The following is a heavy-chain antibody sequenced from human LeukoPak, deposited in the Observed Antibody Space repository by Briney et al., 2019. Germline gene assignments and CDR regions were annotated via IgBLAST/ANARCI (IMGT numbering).Heavy chain of an antibody. Sequence: GGSLRLSCAASGFTFSSYSMNWVRQAPGKGLEWVSSISSSSSYIYYADSVKGRFTISRENAKNSLYLQTNSLRAEDTAVYYCAREGDFWSGYYFDYWGQGTLVTVSS. D-gene: IGHD3-3*01. CDR1: GFTFSSYS. CDR2: ISSSSSYI. V-gene: IGHV3-21*01. J-gene: IGHJ4*02. CDR3: AREGDFWSGYYFDY.